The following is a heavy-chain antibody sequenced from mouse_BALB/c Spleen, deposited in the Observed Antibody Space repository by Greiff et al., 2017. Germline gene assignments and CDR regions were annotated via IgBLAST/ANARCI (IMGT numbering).Heavy chain of an antibody. Sequence: DVMLVESGGGLVQPGGSLKLSCAASGFTFSSYTMSWVRQTPEKRLEWVAYISNGGGSTYYPDTVKGRFTISRDNAKNTLYLQMSSLKSEDTAMYYCARLDYFYAMDYWGQGTSVTVAS. CDR3: ARLDYFYAMDY. D-gene: IGHD1-1*01. CDR1: GFTFSSYT. CDR2: ISNGGGST. J-gene: IGHJ4*01. V-gene: IGHV5-12-2*01.